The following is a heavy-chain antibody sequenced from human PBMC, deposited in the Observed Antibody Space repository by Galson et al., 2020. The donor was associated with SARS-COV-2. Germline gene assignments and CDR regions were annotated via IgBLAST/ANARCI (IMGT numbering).Heavy chain of an antibody. Sequence: QLGESLKISCAASGFTFSSYGMHWVRQAPGKGLEWVAVISYDGSNKYYADSVKGRFTISRDNSKNTLYLQMNSLRAEDTAVYYCAKDLRSYLVVHDADFDYWGQGTLVTVSS. CDR1: GFTFSSYG. D-gene: IGHD2-8*02. CDR2: ISYDGSNK. CDR3: AKDLRSYLVVHDADFDY. J-gene: IGHJ4*02. V-gene: IGHV3-30*18.